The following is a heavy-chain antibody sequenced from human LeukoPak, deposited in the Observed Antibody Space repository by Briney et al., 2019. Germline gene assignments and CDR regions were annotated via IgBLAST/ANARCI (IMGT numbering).Heavy chain of an antibody. CDR2: ISWNSGSI. J-gene: IGHJ4*02. D-gene: IGHD6-19*01. Sequence: GGSLRLSCAASGFTFDDYAMHWVRQAPGKGLEWVSGISWNSGSIGYADSVRGRFTISRDNAKNSLYLQMNSLRAEDTALYYCAKDRGVGSSGWHDYFGYWGQGTLVTVSS. CDR3: AKDRGVGSSGWHDYFGY. CDR1: GFTFDDYA. V-gene: IGHV3-9*01.